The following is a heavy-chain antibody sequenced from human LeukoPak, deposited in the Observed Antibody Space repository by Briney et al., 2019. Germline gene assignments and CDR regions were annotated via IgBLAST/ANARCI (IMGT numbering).Heavy chain of an antibody. CDR2: ISYDGTNK. D-gene: IGHD6-13*01. J-gene: IGHJ4*02. V-gene: IGHV3-30*03. CDR3: ARSGLSDRRSWALDD. Sequence: GRSLRLSCAASGFTFSNYGIHWVRQAPGKGLEWVAVISYDGTNKYYADSVKGRFTISRDNSKNTLYLQMNSLRDEDTAVYYCARSGLSDRRSWALDDWGQRTLVTVSS. CDR1: GFTFSNYG.